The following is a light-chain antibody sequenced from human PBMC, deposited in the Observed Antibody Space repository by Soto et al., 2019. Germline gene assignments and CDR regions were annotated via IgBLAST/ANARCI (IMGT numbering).Light chain of an antibody. Sequence: DIQMTRSPSSLSASVGDRVTITCRASQGITNYLAWYQQKPGTVPKLLIYAASTLQSGVPSRFSGSGSGTDFTLTISSLQPEDVATYYCQKYMSAPFTFGPGTKVDIK. CDR1: QGITNY. J-gene: IGKJ3*01. CDR2: AAS. CDR3: QKYMSAPFT. V-gene: IGKV1-27*01.